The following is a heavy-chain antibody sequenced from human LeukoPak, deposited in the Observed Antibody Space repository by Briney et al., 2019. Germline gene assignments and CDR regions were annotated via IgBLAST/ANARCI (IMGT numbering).Heavy chain of an antibody. J-gene: IGHJ6*02. CDR2: LKQDGSEE. Sequence: HPGGSLRLSCAASGFTFNTYWMSWVRQVPGKGLEWVANLKQDGSEEYYVDSVKGRFTISRDNAKNSLYLQMNSLRAEDTAVYYCARAEYCYYCGMDVWGQGTTVIVSS. CDR1: GFTFNTYW. V-gene: IGHV3-7*03. D-gene: IGHD2/OR15-2a*01. CDR3: ARAEYCYYCGMDV.